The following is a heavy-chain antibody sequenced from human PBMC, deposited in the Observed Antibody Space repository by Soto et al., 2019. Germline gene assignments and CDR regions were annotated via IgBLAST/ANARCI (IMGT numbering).Heavy chain of an antibody. CDR1: GGTFSSYT. V-gene: IGHV1-69*02. CDR2: IIPILGIA. CDR3: ARGYYGGRYFDY. J-gene: IGHJ4*02. Sequence: QVQLVQSGAEVKKPGSSVKVSCKASGGTFSSYTISWVRQAPGQGLEWMGRIIPILGIANYAQKFQGRVTITADKSTSTAYMELSSLRSEDTAVYYCARGYYGGRYFDYWGQGTLVTVSS. D-gene: IGHD3-10*01.